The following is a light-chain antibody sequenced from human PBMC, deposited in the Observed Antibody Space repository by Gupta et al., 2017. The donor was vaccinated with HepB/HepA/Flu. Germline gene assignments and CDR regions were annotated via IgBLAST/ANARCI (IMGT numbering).Light chain of an antibody. Sequence: EIVLTQSPGTLSLSPGERSTLSCRASQSVERNYLAWYQQRPVQAPRLLIYGASGRAPGIPDRFSGSGYGIDFTLTISGREPEDCAVYYGQQDSSSPSFGGGTKVEIK. V-gene: IGKV3-20*01. CDR3: QQDSSSPS. J-gene: IGKJ4*02. CDR1: QSVERNY. CDR2: GAS.